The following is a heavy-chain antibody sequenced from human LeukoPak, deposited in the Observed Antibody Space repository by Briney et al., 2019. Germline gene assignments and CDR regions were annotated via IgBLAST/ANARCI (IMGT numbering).Heavy chain of an antibody. CDR2: ISGSGGSI. J-gene: IGHJ6*03. V-gene: IGHV3-23*01. CDR3: AKTTRGYCSSTSCYAWYYYYYMDV. CDR1: GFTFSSYA. Sequence: PGGSLRLSCAASGFTFSSYAMSWVRQAPGKGLEWVSAISGSGGSIYYADSVKGRFTISRDNSKNTLYLQMNSLRAEDTAVYYCAKTTRGYCSSTSCYAWYYYYYMDVWGKGTTVTVSS. D-gene: IGHD2-2*01.